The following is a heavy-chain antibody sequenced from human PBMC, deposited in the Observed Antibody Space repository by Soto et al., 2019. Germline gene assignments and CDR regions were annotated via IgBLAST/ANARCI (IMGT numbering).Heavy chain of an antibody. CDR3: ASPTQPAYYYYGMDV. CDR1: GYTFANSW. Sequence: PGESLKISCKGSGYTFANSWIGWVRQTPGKGLEWMGIIYPGDSDTRYSPSFQGQVTISADKSISTAYLQWSRLKASDTAVYYCASPTQPAYYYYGMDVWGQGTAVTV. V-gene: IGHV5-51*01. J-gene: IGHJ6*02. CDR2: IYPGDSDT.